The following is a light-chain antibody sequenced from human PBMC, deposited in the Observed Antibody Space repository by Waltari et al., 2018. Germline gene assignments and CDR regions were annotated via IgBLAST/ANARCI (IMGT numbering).Light chain of an antibody. CDR1: QAINNW. Sequence: DIQMTQSPSSVSASVGDRVTIACRASQAINNWLVWYQQKPGKPPRLLLNGVSRLASGVPSRFSGSGSGTDFTLTISSLQPEDFATYYCQQPYSLPLTFGGGTKVEI. CDR3: QQPYSLPLT. CDR2: GVS. V-gene: IGKV1-12*01. J-gene: IGKJ4*01.